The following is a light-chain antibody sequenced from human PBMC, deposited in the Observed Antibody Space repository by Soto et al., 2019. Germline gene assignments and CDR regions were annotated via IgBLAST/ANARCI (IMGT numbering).Light chain of an antibody. CDR1: QSISSY. CDR3: QQSYSTPYT. V-gene: IGKV1-39*01. CDR2: AAS. J-gene: IGKJ2*01. Sequence: DIQMTQSRASLSASVGDRVSITCRAIQSISSYLNWYQQKPGKAPKLLIYAASSLQSGVPSRFSGSGSGTDVTLTISSLQPEDFATYYCQQSYSTPYTFGQGTKLEIK.